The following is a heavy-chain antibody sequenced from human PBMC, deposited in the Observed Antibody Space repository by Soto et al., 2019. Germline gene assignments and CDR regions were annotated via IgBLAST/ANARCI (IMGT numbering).Heavy chain of an antibody. D-gene: IGHD5-18*01. Sequence: SETLSLTCAVYGGSFSGYYWSWIRQPPGKGLEWIGEINHSGSTNYNPSLKSRVTISVDTSKNQFSLKLSSVTAADTAVYYCARGGYSYGYYYYYGMDVWGQGTTVTVSS. J-gene: IGHJ6*02. CDR1: GGSFSGYY. V-gene: IGHV4-34*01. CDR3: ARGGYSYGYYYYYGMDV. CDR2: INHSGST.